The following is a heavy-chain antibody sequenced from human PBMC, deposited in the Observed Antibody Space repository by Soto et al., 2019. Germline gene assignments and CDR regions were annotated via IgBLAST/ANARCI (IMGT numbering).Heavy chain of an antibody. D-gene: IGHD5-18*01. V-gene: IGHV4-59*01. CDR3: ARAGGYSYALDYYFDY. J-gene: IGHJ4*02. CDR2: IYCSGST. CDR1: GGSISSYY. Sequence: TSETLSLTCTVSGGSISSYYWSWIRQPPGKGLGWIGYIYCSGSTNYNPSLKSRVTISVDTSKNQFSLKLSSVTAADTAVYYCARAGGYSYALDYYFDYWGQGTLVTVSS.